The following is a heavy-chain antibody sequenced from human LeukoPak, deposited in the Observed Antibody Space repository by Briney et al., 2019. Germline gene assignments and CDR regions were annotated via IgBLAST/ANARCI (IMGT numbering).Heavy chain of an antibody. CDR2: IYYSGST. V-gene: IGHV4-59*12. CDR3: ARGDIVVVPAAPRGGGWFDP. J-gene: IGHJ5*02. Sequence: SETLSLTCTVSGGSISSYYWSWIRQPPGKGLEWIGYIYYSGSTNYNPSLKSRVTISVDTSKNQFSLKLSSVTAADTAVYYCARGDIVVVPAAPRGGGWFDPWGQGTLVTVSS. D-gene: IGHD2-2*01. CDR1: GGSISSYY.